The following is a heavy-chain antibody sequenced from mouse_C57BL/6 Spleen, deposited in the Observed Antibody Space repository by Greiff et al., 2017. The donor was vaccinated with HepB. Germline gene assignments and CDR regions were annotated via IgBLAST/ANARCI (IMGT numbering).Heavy chain of an antibody. CDR3: AREDWSDYYAMDY. CDR1: GFTFSDYG. V-gene: IGHV5-17*01. CDR2: ISSGSSTI. D-gene: IGHD4-1*01. Sequence: EVQRVESGGGLVKPGGSLKLSCAASGFTFSDYGMHWVRQAPEKGLEWVVYISSGSSTIYYADTVKGRFTISRDNAKNTLFLQMTSLRSEDTAMYYCAREDWSDYYAMDYWGQGTSVTVSS. J-gene: IGHJ4*01.